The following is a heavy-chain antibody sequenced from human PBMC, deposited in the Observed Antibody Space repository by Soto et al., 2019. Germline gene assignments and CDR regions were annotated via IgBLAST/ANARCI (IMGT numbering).Heavy chain of an antibody. V-gene: IGHV1-69*02. CDR2: INPILSMS. D-gene: IGHD3-10*01. J-gene: IGHJ4*02. CDR3: ASSYGSGYRAFDY. Sequence: QVQLVQSGAEVKRPGSSVKVSCKASGDTFTFYSINWVRQAPGLGLEWLGRINPILSMSNYAQRFQGRVTMNADKSTCTAYMELSSLRSEDTAIYYCASSYGSGYRAFDYWGQGALVTVSS. CDR1: GDTFTFYS.